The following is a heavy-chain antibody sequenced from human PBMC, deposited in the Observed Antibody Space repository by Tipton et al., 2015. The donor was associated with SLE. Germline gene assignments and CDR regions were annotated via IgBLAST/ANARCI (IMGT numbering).Heavy chain of an antibody. CDR1: GGSISSSSYY. J-gene: IGHJ4*02. D-gene: IGHD6-25*01. V-gene: IGHV4-39*07. CDR3: ARDPLSGPLDY. Sequence: LRLSCTVSGGSISSSSYYWGWIRQPPGKGLEWIGSIYYSGSTYYNPSLKSRVTISVDTSKNQFSLKLSSVTAADTAVYYCARDPLSGPLDYWGQGTLVTVSS. CDR2: IYYSGST.